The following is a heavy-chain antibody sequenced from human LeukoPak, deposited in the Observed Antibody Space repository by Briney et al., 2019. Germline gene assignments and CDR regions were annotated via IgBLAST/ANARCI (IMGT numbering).Heavy chain of an antibody. CDR1: GGSINSGGFS. CDR2: IYHSGTT. CDR3: ARRDIVATIST. J-gene: IGHJ4*02. V-gene: IGHV4-30-2*01. D-gene: IGHD5-12*01. Sequence: SSETLSLTCAVSGGSINSGGFSWTWIRQPPGKGLEWIGYIYHSGTTYYNPSLKSRVTISVDTSKNQFSLKLSSVTAADTAVYYCARRDIVATISTWGQGTLVTVSS.